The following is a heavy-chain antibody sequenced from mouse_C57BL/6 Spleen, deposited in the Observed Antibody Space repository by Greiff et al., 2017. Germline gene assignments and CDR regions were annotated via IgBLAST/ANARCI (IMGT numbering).Heavy chain of an antibody. V-gene: IGHV1-50*01. Sequence: VQLQQPGAELVKPGASVKLSCKASGYTFTSYWMQWVKQRPGQGLEWIGEIDPSDSYTNYNQKFKGKATFTVDTSSSTSYMQLSSRTSEDSAVYYCARRYYGSSPCGYFDVWGTGTTVTVSS. CDR2: IDPSDSYT. CDR3: ARRYYGSSPCGYFDV. J-gene: IGHJ1*03. CDR1: GYTFTSYW. D-gene: IGHD1-1*01.